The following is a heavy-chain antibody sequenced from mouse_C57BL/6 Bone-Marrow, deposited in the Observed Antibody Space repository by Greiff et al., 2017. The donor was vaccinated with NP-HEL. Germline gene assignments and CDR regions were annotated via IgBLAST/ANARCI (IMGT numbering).Heavy chain of an antibody. CDR3: ARDQSSYDYYAIDY. CDR2: ISNGGGST. CDR1: GFTFSDYY. Sequence: EVKLEESGGGLVQPGGSLKLSCAASGFTFSDYYMYWVRQTPEKRLEWVAYISNGGGSTYYPDTVKGRFTISRDNAKNNLYLQMRHLKSEDTAMYYCARDQSSYDYYAIDYWGQGTSVTVSS. D-gene: IGHD1-1*01. V-gene: IGHV5-12*01. J-gene: IGHJ4*01.